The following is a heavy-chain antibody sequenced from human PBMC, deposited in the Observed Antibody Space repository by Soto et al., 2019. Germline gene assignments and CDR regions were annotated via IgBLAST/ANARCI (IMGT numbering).Heavy chain of an antibody. D-gene: IGHD6-6*01. CDR3: ARASSIAARPVDY. J-gene: IGHJ4*02. V-gene: IGHV3-11*06. Sequence: PGGSLRLSCAASGFTFSDYYMSWIRQAPGKGLEWVSYISSSSSYTNYADSVKGRFTISRDNAKNSLYLQTNSLRAEDTAVYYCARASSIAARPVDYWGQGTLVTVSS. CDR2: ISSSSSYT. CDR1: GFTFSDYY.